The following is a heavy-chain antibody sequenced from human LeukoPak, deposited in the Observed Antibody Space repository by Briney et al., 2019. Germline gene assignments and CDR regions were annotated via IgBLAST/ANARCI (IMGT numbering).Heavy chain of an antibody. CDR2: IYHSGST. J-gene: IGHJ4*02. CDR1: GYSISSGYY. V-gene: IGHV4-38-2*01. Sequence: TSETLSPTCAVSGYSISSGYYWGWIRQPPGKGLEWIGSIYHSGSTYYNPSLKSRVTISVDTSENQFSLKLSSVTAADTAVYYCASSGGVLRYFDWLHTNFDYWGQGTLVTVSS. D-gene: IGHD3-9*01. CDR3: ASSGGVLRYFDWLHTNFDY.